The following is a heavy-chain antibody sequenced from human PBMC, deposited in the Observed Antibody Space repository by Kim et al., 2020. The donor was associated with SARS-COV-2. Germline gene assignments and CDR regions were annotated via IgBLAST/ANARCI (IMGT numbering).Heavy chain of an antibody. J-gene: IGHJ3*02. V-gene: IGHV3-49*03. D-gene: IGHD3-10*01. CDR2: IRVNSFGATS. CDR3: TREATLVRGVVIRGGAFDT. CDR1: GFTFGDFT. Sequence: GGSLRLSCRASGFTFGDFTMSWFRRAPGRGLEWVGFIRVNSFGATSEYAASVKGRFTISRDDSKSIAYLQMNSLKIEDTAEYYCTREATLVRGVVIRGGAFDTGGEGTRVPVSP.